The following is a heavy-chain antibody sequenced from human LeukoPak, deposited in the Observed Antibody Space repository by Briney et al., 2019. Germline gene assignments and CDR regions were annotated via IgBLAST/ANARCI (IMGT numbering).Heavy chain of an antibody. CDR1: GGSMIGHY. CDR2: IHHSGGT. CDR3: ARATASGSGRAYDH. Sequence: SETLSLTCAVYGGSMIGHYWTWIRQPPGKRLEWIGEIHHSGGTNSNPSLKNRVTMSIDMSENQFSLKLNSVTAADTAVYYCARATASGSGRAYDHWAQGNLVPVSS. D-gene: IGHD3-10*01. V-gene: IGHV4-34*01. J-gene: IGHJ4*02.